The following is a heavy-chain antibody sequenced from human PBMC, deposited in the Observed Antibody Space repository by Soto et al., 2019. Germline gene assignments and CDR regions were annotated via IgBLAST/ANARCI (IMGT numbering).Heavy chain of an antibody. CDR2: IRSKANSYAT. Sequence: GGSLRLSCAASGFTFSGSAMHWVRQASGKGLEWVGRIRSKANSYATAYAASVKGRFTICRDDSKNTAYLQMNSLKTEDTAVYYCTRRRHGSGSYSSYYFDYWGQGTLVTVSS. CDR1: GFTFSGSA. J-gene: IGHJ4*02. V-gene: IGHV3-73*01. D-gene: IGHD3-10*01. CDR3: TRRRHGSGSYSSYYFDY.